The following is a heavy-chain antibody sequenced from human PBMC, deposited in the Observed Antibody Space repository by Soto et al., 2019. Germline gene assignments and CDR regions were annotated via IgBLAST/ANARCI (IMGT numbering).Heavy chain of an antibody. CDR3: ARGLTGYSSSWYYYYYMDV. V-gene: IGHV4-59*01. CDR1: GGSISSYY. CDR2: IYYSGST. Sequence: SETLSLTCTVSGGSISSYYWSWIRQPPGKGLEWIGYIYYSGSTNYNPFLKSRVTISVDTSKNQFSLKLSSVTAADTAVYYCARGLTGYSSSWYYYYYMDVWGKGTTVTVSS. D-gene: IGHD6-13*01. J-gene: IGHJ6*03.